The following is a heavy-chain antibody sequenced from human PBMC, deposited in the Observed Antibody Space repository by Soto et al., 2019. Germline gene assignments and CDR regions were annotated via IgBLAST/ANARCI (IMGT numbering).Heavy chain of an antibody. CDR1: RDTFNSYA. CDR2: IIPILGTT. CDR3: AAGGKNGYIK. Sequence: SVKVSCKASRDTFNSYAITWVRQAPGQGLEWMGGIIPILGTTKYAQKFQGRVAMTADESTSTAYMVLSSLRSEDRAVYYCAAGGKNGYIKWGQGTQVTVSS. V-gene: IGHV1-69*13. J-gene: IGHJ4*02. D-gene: IGHD5-12*01.